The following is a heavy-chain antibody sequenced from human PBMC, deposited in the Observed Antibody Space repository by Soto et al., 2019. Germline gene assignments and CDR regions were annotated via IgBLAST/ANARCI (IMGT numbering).Heavy chain of an antibody. Sequence: QVQLQESGPGLVKPSGTLSLTCAVSGGSISSDFWWSWVRQPPGKGLEWIGEIFHDGRTNYNPSLKSRVTISMDKSDNQFSLKLNSVTAADTAVYYCARNPFDYWGQGTLVTVSS. CDR3: ARNPFDY. V-gene: IGHV4-4*02. CDR2: IFHDGRT. CDR1: GGSISSDFW. J-gene: IGHJ4*02.